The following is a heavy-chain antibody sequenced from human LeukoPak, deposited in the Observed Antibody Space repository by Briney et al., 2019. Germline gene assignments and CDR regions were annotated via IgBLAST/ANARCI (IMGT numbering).Heavy chain of an antibody. D-gene: IGHD1-14*01. CDR3: ARYTSVDF. V-gene: IGHV3-23*01. Sequence: RSGGSLRLSCVASGFTFPRYAMSWVRQAPGEGLEWVSSINDNGRSTFYADSVKGRFTISRDNSKNMLYLLMDSLRVEDTAVYYCARYTSVDFWGQGTLVTVSS. CDR2: INDNGRST. CDR1: GFTFPRYA. J-gene: IGHJ4*02.